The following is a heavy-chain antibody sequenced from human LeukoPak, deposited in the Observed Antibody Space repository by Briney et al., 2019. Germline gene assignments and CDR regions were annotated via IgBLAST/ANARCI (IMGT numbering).Heavy chain of an antibody. CDR2: IKQDGSEK. CDR3: AKETRGYCSSTSCSPFDY. Sequence: PGGSLRLSCAASGFTFSSYWMSWVRQAPGKGLEWVANIKQDGSEKYYVDSVKGRFTISRDNAKNSLYLQMNSLRAEDTAVYYCAKETRGYCSSTSCSPFDYWGQGTLVTVSS. D-gene: IGHD2-2*01. CDR1: GFTFSSYW. J-gene: IGHJ4*02. V-gene: IGHV3-7*03.